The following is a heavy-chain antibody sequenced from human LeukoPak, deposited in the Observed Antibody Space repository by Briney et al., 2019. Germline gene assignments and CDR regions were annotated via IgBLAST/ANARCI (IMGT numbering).Heavy chain of an antibody. CDR1: GFTFSSYA. CDR2: ISYDGSNK. CDR3: ARGCSSTSCLYGMDV. Sequence: PGRSLRLSCAASGFTFSSYAMPWVRQAPGKGLEWVAVISYDGSNKYYADSVKGRFTISRDNSKNTLYLQMNSLRAEDTAVYYCARGCSSTSCLYGMDVWGQGTTVTVSS. V-gene: IGHV3-30-3*01. J-gene: IGHJ6*02. D-gene: IGHD2-2*01.